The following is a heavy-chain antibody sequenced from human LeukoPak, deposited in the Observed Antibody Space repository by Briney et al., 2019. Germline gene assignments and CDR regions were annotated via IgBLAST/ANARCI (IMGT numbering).Heavy chain of an antibody. CDR1: GYIFVTYG. Sequence: ASVKVSCKASGYIFVTYGISWVRQAPGQGLEWMGWISAYNGNTNYAQKLQGRVTVTTDTSTSTAYMELRSLRSDDTAVYYCARDIPYSSGWYYPRHFDYWGQGTLVTVS. CDR2: ISAYNGNT. D-gene: IGHD6-19*01. V-gene: IGHV1-18*01. J-gene: IGHJ4*02. CDR3: ARDIPYSSGWYYPRHFDY.